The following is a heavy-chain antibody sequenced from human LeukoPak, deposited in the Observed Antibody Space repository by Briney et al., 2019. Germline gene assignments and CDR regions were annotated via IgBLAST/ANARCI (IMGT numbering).Heavy chain of an antibody. CDR3: ARGRGWNYGGFDY. J-gene: IGHJ4*02. CDR2: ISSSSSAI. V-gene: IGHV3-48*01. CDR1: GFTFSRYS. Sequence: PGGSLRLSCAASGFTFSRYSMNWVRQAPGKGLEWVSYISSSSSAIYYADSVKGRFTISRDNSKNTLYLQMNSLRAEDTAVYYCARGRGWNYGGFDYWGQGTLVTVSS. D-gene: IGHD1-7*01.